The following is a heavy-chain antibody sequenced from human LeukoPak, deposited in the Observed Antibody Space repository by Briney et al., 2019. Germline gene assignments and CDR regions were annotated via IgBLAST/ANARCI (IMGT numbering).Heavy chain of an antibody. CDR1: GFTSSTYS. V-gene: IGHV3-21*01. CDR2: ISSTSSYI. D-gene: IGHD6-19*01. Sequence: GGSLRRSCAASGFTSSTYSMNWLRQAPGKGLEWVSFISSTSSYISYADSVKGRFTIFRDTAKKSMYLQMNSLRAEDTDVYYCARGWDGSGWLRVHYYYYYYIDVWGKGTMVTISS. J-gene: IGHJ6*03. CDR3: ARGWDGSGWLRVHYYYYYYIDV.